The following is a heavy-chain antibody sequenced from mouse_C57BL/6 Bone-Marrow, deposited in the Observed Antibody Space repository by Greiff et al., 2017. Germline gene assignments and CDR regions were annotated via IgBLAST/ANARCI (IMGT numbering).Heavy chain of an antibody. V-gene: IGHV1-85*01. CDR2: IYPRDGSP. J-gene: IGHJ1*03. CDR1: GYTFTSYD. Sequence: VKLMESGPELVKPGASVKLSCKASGYTFTSYDINWVKQRPGQGLEWIGWIYPRDGSPKYNEKFKGKATLTVDTSSSTAYMELHSLTSEDSAVYFCARLEFDGSSGDWYFDVWGTGTTVTVSS. CDR3: ARLEFDGSSGDWYFDV. D-gene: IGHD1-1*01.